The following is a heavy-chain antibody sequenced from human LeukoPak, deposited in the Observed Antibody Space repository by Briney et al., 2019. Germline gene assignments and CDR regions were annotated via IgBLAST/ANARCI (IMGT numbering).Heavy chain of an antibody. CDR2: IIPILGIA. V-gene: IGHV1-69*04. CDR1: GGTFSSYA. Sequence: SVTVSCKASGGTFSSYAISWVRQAPGQGLEWMGRIIPILGIANYAQKFQGRVTITADKSTSTAYMELSSLRSEDTTVYYCARGAAAVAPNDYWGQGTLVTVSS. J-gene: IGHJ4*02. D-gene: IGHD6-13*01. CDR3: ARGAAAVAPNDY.